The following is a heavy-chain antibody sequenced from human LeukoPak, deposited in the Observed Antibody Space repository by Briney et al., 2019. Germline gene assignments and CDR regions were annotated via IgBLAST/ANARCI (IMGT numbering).Heavy chain of an antibody. V-gene: IGHV4-34*01. J-gene: IGHJ4*02. D-gene: IGHD2-21*01. CDR1: GGSFSGYY. Sequence: SETLSLTCAVYGGSFSGYYWSWIRQPPGKGLEWIGEINHSGSTNYNPSLKSRVTISVDTSKNQFSLKLSSVTAADTAVYYCARGGMVVKGLDYWGQGTLVTVSS. CDR3: ARGGMVVKGLDY. CDR2: INHSGST.